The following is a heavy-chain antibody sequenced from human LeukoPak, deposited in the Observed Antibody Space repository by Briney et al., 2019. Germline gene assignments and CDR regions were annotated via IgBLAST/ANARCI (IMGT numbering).Heavy chain of an antibody. V-gene: IGHV3-74*01. D-gene: IGHD3-10*01. CDR2: INSDGSST. Sequence: GGSLRLSCAASGFTFSSYWMHWVRQAPGKGLVWVSRINSDGSSTSYADSVKGRFTVSRDNSRNTLFLQMNSLRPEDTAVYYCARVYGSEIDYWGQGTLVTVSS. CDR3: ARVYGSEIDY. J-gene: IGHJ4*02. CDR1: GFTFSSYW.